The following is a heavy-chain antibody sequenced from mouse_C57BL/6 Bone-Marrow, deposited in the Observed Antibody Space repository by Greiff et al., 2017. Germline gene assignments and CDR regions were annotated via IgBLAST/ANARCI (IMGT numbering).Heavy chain of an antibody. CDR2: INPSSGYT. CDR1: GYTFTSYW. J-gene: IGHJ2*01. Sequence: VQRVESGAELAKPGASVKLSCKASGYTFTSYWMHWVKQRPGQGLEWIGYINPSSGYTKYNQKFKDKATLTADKSSSTAYMQLSSLTYEDSAVYYCARLQLGPYFDYWGQGTTLTVSS. V-gene: IGHV1-7*01. D-gene: IGHD4-1*02. CDR3: ARLQLGPYFDY.